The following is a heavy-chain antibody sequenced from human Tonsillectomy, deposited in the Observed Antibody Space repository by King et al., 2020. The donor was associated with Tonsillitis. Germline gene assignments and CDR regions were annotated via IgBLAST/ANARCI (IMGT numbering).Heavy chain of an antibody. CDR1: GFSFSTYG. D-gene: IGHD6-13*01. CDR3: AKDRAAGMVDC. V-gene: IGHV3-30*02. Sequence: VQLVESGGGVVQPGRSLRLSCAASGFSFSTYGMHWVRQAPGKGLEWVAFIHYDGSNQYYADSVKGRFTISRDNSKNTVYLQMNSLRAEDTAVYYCAKDRAAGMVDCWGQGTLVTVSS. J-gene: IGHJ4*02. CDR2: IHYDGSNQ.